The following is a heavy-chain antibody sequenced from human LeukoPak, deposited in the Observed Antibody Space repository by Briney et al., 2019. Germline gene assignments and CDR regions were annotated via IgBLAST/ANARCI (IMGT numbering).Heavy chain of an antibody. J-gene: IGHJ6*03. Sequence: SVKVSCKAPGGTFSSYAISWVRQAPGQGLEWMGGIIPIFGTANYAQKFQGRVTIPTDASTSTAYLELSSLRSEDTAVYYCARTLYYYDSSGYYYIYYYYYMDVWGKGTTVTVSS. V-gene: IGHV1-69*05. D-gene: IGHD3-22*01. CDR2: IIPIFGTA. CDR1: GGTFSSYA. CDR3: ARTLYYYDSSGYYYIYYYYYMDV.